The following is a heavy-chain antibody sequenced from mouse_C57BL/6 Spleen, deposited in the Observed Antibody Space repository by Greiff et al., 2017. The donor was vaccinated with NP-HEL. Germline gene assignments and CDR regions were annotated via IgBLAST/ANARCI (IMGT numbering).Heavy chain of an antibody. D-gene: IGHD1-1*01. J-gene: IGHJ2*01. CDR2: IDPENGDT. Sequence: VQLQQSGAELVRPGASVKLSCPASGFNIKDDYMHWVKQRPEQGLEWIGWIDPENGDTEYASKFQGKATITADTSSNTAYLQLSSLTSEDTAVYYCTTGLLFDYWGQGTTLTVSS. CDR3: TTGLLFDY. V-gene: IGHV14-4*01. CDR1: GFNIKDDY.